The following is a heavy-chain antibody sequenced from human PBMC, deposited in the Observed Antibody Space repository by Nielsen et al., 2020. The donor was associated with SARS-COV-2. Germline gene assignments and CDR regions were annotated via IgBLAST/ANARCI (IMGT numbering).Heavy chain of an antibody. D-gene: IGHD4-17*01. CDR2: VHYSGTT. J-gene: IGHJ3*02. CDR1: GGSISNYY. V-gene: IGHV4-59*01. CDR3: ARDYFGDYLDAFDI. Sequence: GSLRLSCTVSGGSISNYYWSWIRQPPGKGLEWIGYVHYSGTTNYSPSLKSRVTISLDTSKNQFFLNLSSVTAADRAIYYCARDYFGDYLDAFDIWGQGTMVTVSS.